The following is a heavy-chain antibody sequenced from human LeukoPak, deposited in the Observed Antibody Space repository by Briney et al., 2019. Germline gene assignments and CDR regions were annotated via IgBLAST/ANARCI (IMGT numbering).Heavy chain of an antibody. CDR2: ISYDGSNK. CDR1: GFTFSAYA. CDR3: ARGPGPIAGAKNPFDI. V-gene: IGHV3-30*01. D-gene: IGHD1-26*01. Sequence: GRSLRLSCAASGFTFSAYAMHWVRQAPGKGLEWVAVISYDGSNKYYADSVKGRFTISGDKSKNTLYLQMNSLRPEDTAVYYCARGPGPIAGAKNPFDIWGQGTMVTVSS. J-gene: IGHJ3*02.